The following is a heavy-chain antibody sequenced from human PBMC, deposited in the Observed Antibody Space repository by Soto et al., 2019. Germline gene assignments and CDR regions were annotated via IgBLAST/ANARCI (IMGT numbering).Heavy chain of an antibody. Sequence: GGSLRLSCAASGFTFSSYWMSWVRQAPGKGLEWVANIKQDGSEKYYVDSVKGRFTISRDNAKNSLYLQMNSLRAEDTAVYYCARDVRVVVMGDAFDIWGQGTMVTVSS. V-gene: IGHV3-7*03. CDR2: IKQDGSEK. D-gene: IGHD3-22*01. J-gene: IGHJ3*02. CDR3: ARDVRVVVMGDAFDI. CDR1: GFTFSSYW.